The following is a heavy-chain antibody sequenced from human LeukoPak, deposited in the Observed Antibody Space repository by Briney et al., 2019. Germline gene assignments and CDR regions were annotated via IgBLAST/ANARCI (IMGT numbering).Heavy chain of an antibody. J-gene: IGHJ4*02. CDR1: GFPFSSYS. V-gene: IGHV3-21*01. CDR3: ARDLSHSSGWYR. CDR2: FSSSSSYI. D-gene: IGHD6-19*01. Sequence: GGTLRLSCAASGFPFSSYSMNWVRQASGKGLEWVSSFSSSSSYIYYADSVKGRFTISRDNAKNSLYLQMNSLRAEDTAVYYCARDLSHSSGWYRWGQGTLVTVSS.